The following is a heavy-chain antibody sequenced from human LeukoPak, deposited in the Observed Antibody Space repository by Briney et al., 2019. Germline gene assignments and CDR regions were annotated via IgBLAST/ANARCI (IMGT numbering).Heavy chain of an antibody. D-gene: IGHD5-24*01. Sequence: PGGSLRLSCEASGFTFSNYWMSWVRQAPGKGLEWVAVISYDGSNKYYADSVKGRFTISRDNSKNTLYLQMNSLRAEDTAVYYCANNYFWGQGTLVTVSS. J-gene: IGHJ4*02. CDR3: ANNYF. CDR1: GFTFSNYW. V-gene: IGHV3-30-3*01. CDR2: ISYDGSNK.